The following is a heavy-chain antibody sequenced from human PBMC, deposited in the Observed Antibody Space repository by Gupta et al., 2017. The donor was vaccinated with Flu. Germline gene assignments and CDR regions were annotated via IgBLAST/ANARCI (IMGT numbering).Heavy chain of an antibody. V-gene: IGHV3-48*03. Sequence: EVQLVESGGALVQPGGSLRLSCAASRSSFGSYDMQWVGQAPGKGLEWVAFLSHFGGTTYYADSVRGRFTISRDNAKNSLALQMDSLRVEDTAIYYCSRDDAGYGDYTGADYWGQGTLVTVSS. J-gene: IGHJ4*02. D-gene: IGHD4-17*01. CDR2: LSHFGGTT. CDR1: RSSFGSYD. CDR3: SRDDAGYGDYTGADY.